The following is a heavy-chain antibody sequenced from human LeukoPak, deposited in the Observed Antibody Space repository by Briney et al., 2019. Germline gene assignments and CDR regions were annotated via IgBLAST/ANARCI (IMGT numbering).Heavy chain of an antibody. CDR3: ARTQLVFYYYYYMDV. V-gene: IGHV1-69*06. J-gene: IGHJ6*03. CDR2: IIPMFGTA. D-gene: IGHD6-6*01. CDR1: GGTFSNYA. Sequence: ASVKVSCKASGGTFSNYAISWVRQAPGQGLEWMGGIIPMFGTANYAQKFQGRVTITADKSTSTAYMELSSLRSEDTAVYYCARTQLVFYYYYYMDVWGKGTTVTVSS.